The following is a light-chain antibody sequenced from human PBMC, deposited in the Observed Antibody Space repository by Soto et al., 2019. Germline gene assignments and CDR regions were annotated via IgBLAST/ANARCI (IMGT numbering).Light chain of an antibody. CDR2: EVS. J-gene: IGLJ1*01. V-gene: IGLV2-14*01. CDR3: TSYTTDSTLV. CDR1: SSDVGGYNF. Sequence: QSALTQPASVSGSPGQSITISCTGTSSDVGGYNFVSWYQHHPGKAPKLMIYEVSNRPSGVSNHFSPSKSGNTTSLTISGFQSEDEADYYCTSYTTDSTLVLGPGTKLTVL.